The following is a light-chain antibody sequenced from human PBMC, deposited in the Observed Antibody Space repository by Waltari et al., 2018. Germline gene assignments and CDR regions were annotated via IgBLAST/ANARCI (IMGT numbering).Light chain of an antibody. CDR1: ISNIGSNP. CDR2: RNN. V-gene: IGLV1-44*01. CDR3: AAWDDSLNGPV. J-gene: IGLJ3*02. Sequence: QSVLTQPPSASGTPGQRVTISCSGGISNIGSNPVTWYQQLPGSAPKLLIYRNNQRPSGVPDRFSGSKSGTSASLAISGLQSDDEADYYCAAWDDSLNGPVFGGGTKLTVL.